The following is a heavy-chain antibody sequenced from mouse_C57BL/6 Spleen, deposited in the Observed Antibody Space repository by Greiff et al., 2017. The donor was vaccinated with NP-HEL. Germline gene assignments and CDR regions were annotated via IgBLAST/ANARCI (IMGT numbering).Heavy chain of an antibody. Sequence: EVHLVESGGGLVKPGGSLKLSCAASGFTFSDYGMHWVRQAPEKGLEWVAYISSGSSTIYYADTVKGRFTISRDNAKNTLFLQMTSLRSEDTAMYYCARDYGSREDYFDYWGQGTTLTVSS. V-gene: IGHV5-17*01. J-gene: IGHJ2*01. CDR1: GFTFSDYG. D-gene: IGHD1-1*01. CDR3: ARDYGSREDYFDY. CDR2: ISSGSSTI.